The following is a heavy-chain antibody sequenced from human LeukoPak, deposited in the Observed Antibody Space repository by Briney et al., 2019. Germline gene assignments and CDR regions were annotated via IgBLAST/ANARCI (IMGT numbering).Heavy chain of an antibody. Sequence: PGGSLRLSCAASGFTVSSNYMSWVRQAPGKGLEWVSVIYSGGSTYYADSVKGRFTISRDNSKNTLYLRMNSLRAEDTAVYYCARGAKDSSGWYYFDYWGQGTLVTVSS. CDR1: GFTVSSNY. CDR2: IYSGGST. D-gene: IGHD6-19*01. V-gene: IGHV3-66*02. CDR3: ARGAKDSSGWYYFDY. J-gene: IGHJ4*02.